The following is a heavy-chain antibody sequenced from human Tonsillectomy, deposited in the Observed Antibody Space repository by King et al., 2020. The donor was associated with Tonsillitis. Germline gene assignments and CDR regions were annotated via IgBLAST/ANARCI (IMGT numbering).Heavy chain of an antibody. D-gene: IGHD2-2*02. V-gene: IGHV1-46*03. CDR2: INPSGGST. CDR1: GYIFTSYY. CDR3: ARGHCSSSSCYSGYYYYYGMDV. J-gene: IGHJ6*02. Sequence: QLVQSGAEVKKPGASVKVSCKASGYIFTSYYMHWLRQAPGQGLEWMGIINPSGGSTSYAQKLQGRVSMTRDTSTGTVYMELSSLRSEDTAVYYCARGHCSSSSCYSGYYYYYGMDVWGQGTTVTVSS.